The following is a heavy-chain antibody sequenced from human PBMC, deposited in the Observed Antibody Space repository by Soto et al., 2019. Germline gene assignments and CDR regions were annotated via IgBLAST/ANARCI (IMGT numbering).Heavy chain of an antibody. Sequence: QVQLVQSGAEVKKPGSSVKVSCKASGGTFNNYPITWVRQAPGEGLEWMGGSIPIFGTANYAQKFQGRVTISVDESTNTAYMELSSLRSEDKAVYYCAGGRGYSGDDHYYYFDMDVWGQGTTVTVSS. V-gene: IGHV1-69*01. CDR2: SIPIFGTA. CDR3: AGGRGYSGDDHYYYFDMDV. D-gene: IGHD5-12*01. CDR1: GGTFNNYP. J-gene: IGHJ6*02.